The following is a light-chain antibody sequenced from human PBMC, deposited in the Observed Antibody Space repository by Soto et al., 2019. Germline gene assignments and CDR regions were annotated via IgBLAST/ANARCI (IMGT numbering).Light chain of an antibody. CDR2: TAS. CDR3: QQLNSYPLT. CDR1: QGINSY. J-gene: IGKJ4*01. Sequence: DIQLTQSPSFLSASVGDRVTVTCRASQGINSYLAWYQQKPGKAPKLLIYTASTLQSGVPSRFSGSGSGTEFTLTITSLQPEDVAAYYCQQLNSYPLTFGGGTKVDIK. V-gene: IGKV1-9*01.